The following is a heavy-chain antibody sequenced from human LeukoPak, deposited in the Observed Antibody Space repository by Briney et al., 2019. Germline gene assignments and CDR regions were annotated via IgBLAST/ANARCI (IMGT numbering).Heavy chain of an antibody. V-gene: IGHV1-2*02. J-gene: IGHJ5*02. Sequence: ASVKVSCKASGYTFTGYYVHWVRQAPGQGLEWMGWINPNSGGTNYAQKFQGRVTMTRDTSISTAYMELSRLRSDDTAVYYCARDIYCSSTSCYTSFDPWGQGTLVTVSS. CDR3: ARDIYCSSTSCYTSFDP. CDR2: INPNSGGT. D-gene: IGHD2-2*02. CDR1: GYTFTGYY.